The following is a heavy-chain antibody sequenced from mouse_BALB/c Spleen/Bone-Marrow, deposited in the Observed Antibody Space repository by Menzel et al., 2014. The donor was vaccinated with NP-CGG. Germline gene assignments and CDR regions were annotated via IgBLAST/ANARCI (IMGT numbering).Heavy chain of an antibody. Sequence: EVKLVESGGGLVKLGGSLKLSCAASGFTFSSYYMSWVRQTPEKRLELVAAINSNGGSTYYPDTVKGRFTISRDNAKNTLYLQMSSLKSEDTALYYCAGRGWDGHFDYWGQGTTLTVSS. CDR1: GFTFSSYY. D-gene: IGHD4-1*01. J-gene: IGHJ2*01. CDR3: AGRGWDGHFDY. V-gene: IGHV5-6-2*01. CDR2: INSNGGST.